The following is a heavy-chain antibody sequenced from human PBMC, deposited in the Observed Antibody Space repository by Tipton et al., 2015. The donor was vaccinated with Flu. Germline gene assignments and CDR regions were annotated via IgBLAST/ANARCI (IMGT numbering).Heavy chain of an antibody. D-gene: IGHD3-10*01. CDR1: GGSISSYY. V-gene: IGHV4-59*01. CDR2: IYYSGST. CDR3: ARDYYGSGYDAFDI. Sequence: TLSLTCTVSGGSISSYYWSWIRQPPGKGLEWIGYIYYSGSTNYNPSLKSRVTISVDTSKNQFSLKLSSVTAADTAVYYCARDYYGSGYDAFDIWGEGKIVTVSS. J-gene: IGHJ3*02.